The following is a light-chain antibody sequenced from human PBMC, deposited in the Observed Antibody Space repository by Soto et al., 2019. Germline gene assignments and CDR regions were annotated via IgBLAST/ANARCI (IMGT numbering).Light chain of an antibody. CDR2: EVS. Sequence: QSALTQPASVSGSPGQSITISCTGTSSDVGGYNYVSWYQQHPGKAPQLIIYEVSNRPSGVSNRFSGSKSGNTASLTISGLQAEDEADYYCNSYTSKSTGVFAPGTKVTVL. CDR1: SSDVGGYNY. CDR3: NSYTSKSTGV. J-gene: IGLJ1*01. V-gene: IGLV2-14*01.